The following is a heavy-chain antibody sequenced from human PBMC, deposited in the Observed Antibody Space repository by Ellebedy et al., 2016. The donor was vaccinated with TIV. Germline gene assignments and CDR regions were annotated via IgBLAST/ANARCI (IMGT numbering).Heavy chain of an antibody. J-gene: IGHJ3*02. V-gene: IGHV4-59*01. CDR2: IYYSGGT. D-gene: IGHD6-13*01. CDR1: GGSISSYY. CDR3: ARVVWQQPVSYALDI. Sequence: MPSETLSLTCTVSGGSISSYYWSWIRQSHGKGLEWIGYIYYSGGTNYNPSLKSRVTLSVETSKNQFSLKLNSVTAADTAVYYCARVVWQQPVSYALDIWGQGTMVTVSS.